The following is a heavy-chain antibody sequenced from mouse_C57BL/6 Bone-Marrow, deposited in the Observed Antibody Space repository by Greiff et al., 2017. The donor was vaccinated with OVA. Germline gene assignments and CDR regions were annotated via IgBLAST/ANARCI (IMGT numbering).Heavy chain of an antibody. CDR1: GFTFSSYG. CDR3: ARQITTVVAGDWYFDV. D-gene: IGHD1-1*01. CDR2: ISSAGRYP. J-gene: IGHJ1*03. V-gene: IGHV5-6*01. Sequence: EVQLVESGGDLVKPGGSLQLSCAASGFTFSSYGMSWVRQTPDTRLAWVATISSAGRYPSYPARVTGRFTISRANAKNTLYLQRSSLKSEDTAMYYCARQITTVVAGDWYFDVWGTGTTVTVSS.